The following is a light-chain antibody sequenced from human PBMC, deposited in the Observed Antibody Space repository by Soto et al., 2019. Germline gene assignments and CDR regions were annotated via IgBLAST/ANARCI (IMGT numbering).Light chain of an antibody. V-gene: IGKV1-39*01. CDR3: QQSYNSPQT. Sequence: DIQMTQSPSSLSASVGDRVTITCRASQGIGNDLGWYQQKPGKPPRLLIYAASSLQSGVPSRFSGSGSGTDFTLTISSLQPEDFATYSCQQSYNSPQTFGQGTKVDIK. CDR1: QGIGND. J-gene: IGKJ1*01. CDR2: AAS.